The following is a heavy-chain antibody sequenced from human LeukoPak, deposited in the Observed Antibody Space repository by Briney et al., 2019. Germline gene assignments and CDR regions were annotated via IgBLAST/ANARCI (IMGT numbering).Heavy chain of an antibody. CDR1: GYTFTSYD. Sequence: ASVKVSCEASGYTFTSYDINWVRQATGQGLEWMGWMNPNSGNTGYAQKFQGRVTMTRNTSISTAYMELSSLRSEDMAVYYCAKDSSSFTYDPWGQGTLVTVSS. V-gene: IGHV1-8*01. D-gene: IGHD6-13*01. CDR3: AKDSSSFTYDP. CDR2: MNPNSGNT. J-gene: IGHJ5*02.